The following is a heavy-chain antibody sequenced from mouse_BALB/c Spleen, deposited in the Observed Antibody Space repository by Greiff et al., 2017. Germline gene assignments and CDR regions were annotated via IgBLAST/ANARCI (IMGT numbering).Heavy chain of an antibody. D-gene: IGHD1-1*02. CDR3: AGGYGDYFDV. Sequence: VQLMQSGPELEKPGASVKISCTASGYSFTGYNMTWVKQSNGKSLEWIGNIDPYYGGTSYNQKFKGKATLTVDKSSSTAYMQLKSLTSEDSAVYCCAGGYGDYFDVWGEGTTLTVSS. J-gene: IGHJ2*01. CDR2: IDPYYGGT. V-gene: IGHV1-39*01. CDR1: GYSFTGYN.